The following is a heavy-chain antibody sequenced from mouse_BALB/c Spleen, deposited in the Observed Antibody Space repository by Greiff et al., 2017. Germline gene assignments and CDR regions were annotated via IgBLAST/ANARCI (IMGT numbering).Heavy chain of an antibody. D-gene: IGHD2-14*01. CDR2: ISSGGSYT. CDR3: ARRGEVRNYYAMDY. Sequence: EVHLVESGGGLVQPGGSLKLSCAASGFTFSSYGMSWVRQTPDKRLEWVATISSGGSYTYYPDSVKGRFTISRDNAKNTLYLQMSSLKSEDTAMYYCARRGEVRNYYAMDYWGQGTSVTVSS. J-gene: IGHJ4*01. V-gene: IGHV5-6*01. CDR1: GFTFSSYG.